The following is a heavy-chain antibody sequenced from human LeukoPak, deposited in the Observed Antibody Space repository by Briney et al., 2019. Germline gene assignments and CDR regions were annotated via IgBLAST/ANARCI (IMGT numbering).Heavy chain of an antibody. V-gene: IGHV4-59*08. CDR1: GGSIRSYY. CDR2: IFYSGSM. J-gene: IGHJ4*02. Sequence: SETLSLTCTVSGGSIRSYYWSWIRQPPGKGLEWMGYIFYSGSMYYNPSLKSRLTISVDTSKNQFSLKLRSVTAADTAVYYCARQTTVISFDYWGQGALVTVSS. D-gene: IGHD4-17*01. CDR3: ARQTTVISFDY.